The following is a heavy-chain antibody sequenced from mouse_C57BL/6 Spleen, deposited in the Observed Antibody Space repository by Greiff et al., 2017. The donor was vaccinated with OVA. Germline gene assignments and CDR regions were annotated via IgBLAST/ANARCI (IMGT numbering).Heavy chain of an antibody. V-gene: IGHV5-9*01. CDR1: GFTFSSYT. J-gene: IGHJ4*01. Sequence: EVQGVESGGGLVKPGGSLKLSCAASGFTFSSYTMSWVRQTPEKRLEWVATISGGGGNTYYPDSVKGRFTISRDNAKNTLYLQMSSLRSEDTALYYCARHDGDDRRGAMDYWGQGTSVTVSS. CDR2: ISGGGGNT. D-gene: IGHD2-2*01. CDR3: ARHDGDDRRGAMDY.